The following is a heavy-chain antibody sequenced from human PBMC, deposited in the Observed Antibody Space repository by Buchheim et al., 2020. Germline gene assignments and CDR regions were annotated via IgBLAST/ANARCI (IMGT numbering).Heavy chain of an antibody. CDR1: GFTFSSYG. V-gene: IGHV3-30*18. CDR2: ISYDGSNK. D-gene: IGHD1-26*01. Sequence: VQLLESGGGLVQPGGSLRLSCAASGFTFSSYGMHWVRQAPGKGLEWVAVISYDGSNKYYADSVKGRFTISRDNSKNTLYLQMNSLRAEDTAVYYCAKDLTIVGAAHYYYYGMDVWGQGTT. J-gene: IGHJ6*02. CDR3: AKDLTIVGAAHYYYYGMDV.